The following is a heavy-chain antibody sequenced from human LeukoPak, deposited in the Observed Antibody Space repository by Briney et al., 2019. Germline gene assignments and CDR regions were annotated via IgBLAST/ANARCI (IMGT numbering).Heavy chain of an antibody. CDR2: ISGSGGST. J-gene: IGHJ4*02. CDR3: KVIAVAGSDY. Sequence: GGSLKPSCPASGLTFASNAMGGFGRAPGKGREWVSAISGSGGSTYYADSVKGRFTISRDNSKNTLYLQMNSLRAEDTAVYYCKVIAVAGSDYWGQGTLVTVSS. V-gene: IGHV3-23*01. D-gene: IGHD6-19*01. CDR1: GLTFASNA.